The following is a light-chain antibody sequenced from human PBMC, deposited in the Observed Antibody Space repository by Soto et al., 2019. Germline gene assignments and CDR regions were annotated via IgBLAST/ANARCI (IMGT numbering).Light chain of an antibody. Sequence: DIHMTQSPSTLSASVGDRVTITCRASQSISNWLAWYQQRPGKAPKLLIYDASSLESGVPSRFSGSRSGTKFTLTISSLQPDDFATYYCQQYNSYWTFGQGTKVEIK. CDR1: QSISNW. CDR3: QQYNSYWT. J-gene: IGKJ1*01. CDR2: DAS. V-gene: IGKV1-5*01.